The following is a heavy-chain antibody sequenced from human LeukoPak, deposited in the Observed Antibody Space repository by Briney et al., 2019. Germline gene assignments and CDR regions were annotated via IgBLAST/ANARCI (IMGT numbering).Heavy chain of an antibody. CDR3: TRANLPDYYDSSGNYSGFYFDY. V-gene: IGHV4-59*06. D-gene: IGHD3-22*01. CDR1: VASISSYY. J-gene: IGHJ4*02. CDR2: IYYSGST. Sequence: SETLSLTCTVSVASISSYYWSWIRQHPGKGLEWIGYIYYSGSTYYNPSLKSRVTISVDTSKNQFSLKLSSVTAADTAVDYCTRANLPDYYDSSGNYSGFYFDYCGQGTLVTVST.